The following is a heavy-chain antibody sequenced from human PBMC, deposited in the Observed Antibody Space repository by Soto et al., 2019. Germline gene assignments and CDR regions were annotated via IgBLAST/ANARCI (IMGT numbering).Heavy chain of an antibody. CDR1: GFTFSSHN. D-gene: IGHD4-17*01. CDR3: ARESPGDNGLVDH. CDR2: ISSGSYI. Sequence: PGGSLRLSCAASGFTFSSHNMNWVRQAPGKGLEWVSAISSGSYIYYADSLKGRFIISRDNAKNSLYLQMNSLRAEDTAVYFCARESPGDNGLVDHCGQGTLVTVSS. J-gene: IGHJ4*02. V-gene: IGHV3-21*01.